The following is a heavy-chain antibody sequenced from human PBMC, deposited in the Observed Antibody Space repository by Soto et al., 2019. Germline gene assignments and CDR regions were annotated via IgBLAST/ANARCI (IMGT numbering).Heavy chain of an antibody. D-gene: IGHD2-2*01. Sequence: PGGSLRLTCAASGFTFSSYEINWVRKAPGKGLERDSYISSSCSTIYYADSVKCRFTISRDNAKNSLYLQMNSRRAEDTAVYYCASPAALPAAIRGFDYWGQGTLVTVSS. V-gene: IGHV3-48*03. J-gene: IGHJ4*02. CDR2: ISSSCSTI. CDR3: ASPAALPAAIRGFDY. CDR1: GFTFSSYE.